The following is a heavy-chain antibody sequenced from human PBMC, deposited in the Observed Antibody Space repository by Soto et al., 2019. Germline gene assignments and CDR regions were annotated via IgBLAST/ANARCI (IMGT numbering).Heavy chain of an antibody. J-gene: IGHJ4*02. CDR3: AREDSSGWPDY. CDR2: INHSGGT. Sequence: PSEALSLTCAVYGGSFSGYYWSWIRQAPGKGLEWIGEINHSGGTNYNSSLKSRVTISVDTSNNQLSLILYSVTAADTAVYYCAREDSSGWPDYWGQGTLVTVSS. CDR1: GGSFSGYY. D-gene: IGHD6-19*01. V-gene: IGHV4-34*01.